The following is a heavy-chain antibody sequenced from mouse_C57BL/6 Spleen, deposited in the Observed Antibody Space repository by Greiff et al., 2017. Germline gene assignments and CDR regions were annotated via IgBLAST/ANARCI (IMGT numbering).Heavy chain of an antibody. CDR1: GYTFTSYW. D-gene: IGHD2-5*01. CDR3: ARDPPYYSNYGFDY. CDR2: IDPSDSET. V-gene: IGHV1-52*01. Sequence: QVQLQQSGAELVRPGSSVKLSCKASGYTFTSYWMHWVKQRPIQGLEWIGNIDPSDSETHYNQKFKDKATLTVDKSSSTAYMQLSSLTSEDSAVYYCARDPPYYSNYGFDYWGQGTTLTVSS. J-gene: IGHJ2*01.